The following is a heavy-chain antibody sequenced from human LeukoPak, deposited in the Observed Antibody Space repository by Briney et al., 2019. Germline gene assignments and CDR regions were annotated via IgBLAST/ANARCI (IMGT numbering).Heavy chain of an antibody. V-gene: IGHV3-7*03. CDR3: ERGGGLEV. CDR2: INHNGNVN. J-gene: IGHJ6*02. Sequence: GGSLRLSCAASGFTFSSYWMNWARQAPGKGLEWVASINHNGNVNYYVDSVKGRFTISRDNAKNSLYLQMSTLRAEDTAVYFCERGGGLEVWGEGATVTVS. CDR1: GFTFSSYW. D-gene: IGHD3-16*01.